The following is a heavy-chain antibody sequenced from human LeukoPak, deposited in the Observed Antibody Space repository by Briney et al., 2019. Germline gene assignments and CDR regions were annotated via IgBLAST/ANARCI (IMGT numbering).Heavy chain of an antibody. CDR1: GGSISSGGYY. D-gene: IGHD3-3*01. CDR3: ARVSRGRFLEPNWFDP. V-gene: IGHV4-31*03. Sequence: PSETLSLTCTVSGGSISSGGYYWSWIRQHPGKGLEWIGYIYYSGSTYYNPSLKSRVTISVDTSKNQFSLKLSSVTAADTAVYYCARVSRGRFLEPNWFDPWGQGTLVTVSS. CDR2: IYYSGST. J-gene: IGHJ5*02.